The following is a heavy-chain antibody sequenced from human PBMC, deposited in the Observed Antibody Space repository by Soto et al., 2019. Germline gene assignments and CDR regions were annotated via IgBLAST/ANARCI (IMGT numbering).Heavy chain of an antibody. CDR1: GGTFSSYT. CDR3: ASYGGNSNAFEI. V-gene: IGHV1-69*02. CDR2: IIPILGIA. Sequence: SVKVSCKASGGTFSSYTISWVRQAPGQGLEWMGRIIPILGIANYAQKFQGRVMITADKSTSTAYMELSSLRFEDTAVYYCASYGGNSNAFEIWGQGTMVTVS. J-gene: IGHJ3*02. D-gene: IGHD4-17*01.